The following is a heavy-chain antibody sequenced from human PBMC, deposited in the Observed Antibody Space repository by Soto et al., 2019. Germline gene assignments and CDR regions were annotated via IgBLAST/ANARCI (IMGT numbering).Heavy chain of an antibody. J-gene: IGHJ6*02. V-gene: IGHV3-13*05. CDR2: IGTAGDP. D-gene: IGHD3-3*01. CDR1: GFTFSSYD. CDR3: ARGGPGPHYDFWSGYYFRGMDV. Sequence: PGGSLRLSCAASGFTFSSYDMHWVRQATGKGLEWVSAIGTAGDPYYPGSVKGRFTISRENAKNSLYLQMNSLRAGDTAVYYCARGGPGPHYDFWSGYYFRGMDVWGQGTTVTVSS.